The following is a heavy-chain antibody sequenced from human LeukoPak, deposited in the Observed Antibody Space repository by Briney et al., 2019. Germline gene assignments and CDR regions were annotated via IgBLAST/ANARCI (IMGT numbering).Heavy chain of an antibody. J-gene: IGHJ6*02. Sequence: PSETLSLTCTVSGGSISSGGYYWSWIRQHPGKGLEWIGYIYYSGSTYYNPSLKSRVTISVDTSKNQFSLKLSSVTAADTAVYYCARESVYYYGSGSYLGQYCYGMDVWGQGTTVTVSS. CDR3: ARESVYYYGSGSYLGQYCYGMDV. CDR2: IYYSGST. V-gene: IGHV4-31*03. CDR1: GGSISSGGYY. D-gene: IGHD3-10*01.